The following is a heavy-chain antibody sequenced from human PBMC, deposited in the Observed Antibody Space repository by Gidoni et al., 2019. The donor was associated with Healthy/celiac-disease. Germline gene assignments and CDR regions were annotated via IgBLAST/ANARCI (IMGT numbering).Heavy chain of an antibody. CDR1: VAPISSSSYY. CDR3: ARLGSSWPDY. V-gene: IGHV4-39*01. CDR2: LYYSGST. J-gene: IGHJ4*02. D-gene: IGHD6-13*01. Sequence: QLQLQESGPGLVKPSGTLSLPCPVSVAPISSSSYYWAWIRQPPGKGREWIGSLYYSGSTYYNPSLKSRVTISVDTSKNQFSLKLSSVTAADTAVYYCARLGSSWPDYWGQGTLVTVSS.